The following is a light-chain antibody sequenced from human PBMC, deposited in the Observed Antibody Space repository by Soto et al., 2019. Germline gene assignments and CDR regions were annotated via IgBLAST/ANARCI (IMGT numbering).Light chain of an antibody. V-gene: IGKV3-15*01. CDR1: QSLSGN. J-gene: IGKJ1*01. CDR2: RAS. CDR3: HQYSNWPPWT. Sequence: IVMTQSPATLSVSPGERATLSCRASQSLSGNLAWYQQKPGQAPRLLIYRASTRATGVPARFSASGSGTEFTLTISSLQSEDSAVYYCHQYSNWPPWTFGPGTKVEIK.